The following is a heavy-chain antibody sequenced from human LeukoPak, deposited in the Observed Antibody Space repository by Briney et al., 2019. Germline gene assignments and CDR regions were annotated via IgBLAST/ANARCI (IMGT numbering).Heavy chain of an antibody. V-gene: IGHV3-33*01. Sequence: GGSLTLSCAASGFTFSSYGMHWVRHAPGKGREWLTVIWYDGSNKYEAESVRGRITISRDNSKNTLYLQMNSLRAEDAAVYYCARDGIRAGAFDIWGQGTMVTVSS. J-gene: IGHJ3*02. CDR2: IWYDGSNK. D-gene: IGHD6-19*01. CDR3: ARDGIRAGAFDI. CDR1: GFTFSSYG.